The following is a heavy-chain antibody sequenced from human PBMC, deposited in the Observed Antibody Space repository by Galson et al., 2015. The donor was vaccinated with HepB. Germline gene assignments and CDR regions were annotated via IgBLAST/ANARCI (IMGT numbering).Heavy chain of an antibody. V-gene: IGHV3-30*04. CDR2: VSSDGSDK. J-gene: IGHJ4*02. CDR1: GFTFSNYA. CDR3: AKGGHSSGWYLVDS. D-gene: IGHD6-19*01. Sequence: SLRLSCAASGFTFSNYAMHWVRQTPGKGLEWVTLVSSDGSDKEDADSVEGRFIISRDNAKNTVYLRMNSLRPEDTAVYYCAKGGHSSGWYLVDSWGQGTLVTVSS.